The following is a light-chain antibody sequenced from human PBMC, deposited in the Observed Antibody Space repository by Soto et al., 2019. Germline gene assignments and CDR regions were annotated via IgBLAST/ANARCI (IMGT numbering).Light chain of an antibody. CDR3: QQYGVSPRT. Sequence: DIQMTQSPSSLSASVGDRVTITCRASQSINSYLNWYQQKPGKAPKLLIFAASSLQGGVPSRFSGSGSGTEFTLTINRLEPEDFAVYYCQQYGVSPRTFGQGTKVDI. CDR1: QSINSY. J-gene: IGKJ1*01. CDR2: AAS. V-gene: IGKV1-39*01.